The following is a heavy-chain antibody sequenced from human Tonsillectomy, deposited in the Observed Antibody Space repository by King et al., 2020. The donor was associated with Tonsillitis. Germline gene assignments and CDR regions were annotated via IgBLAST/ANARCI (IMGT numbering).Heavy chain of an antibody. CDR3: VDYYMDV. CDR1: GFTFSSYV. V-gene: IGHV3-33*08. Sequence: QLVQSGGGVVQPGRSLRLSCAASGFTFSSYVMHWVRQAPGKGLDWVAVIWYDGSNKYYADSVKGRFTISRDNSKNTLYLQMNSLRAEDTAVYHCVDYYMDVWGKGTTVTVSS. CDR2: IWYDGSNK. J-gene: IGHJ6*03.